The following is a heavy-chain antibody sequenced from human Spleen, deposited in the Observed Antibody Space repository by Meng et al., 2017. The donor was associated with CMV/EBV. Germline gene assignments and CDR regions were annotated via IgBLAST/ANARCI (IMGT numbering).Heavy chain of an antibody. V-gene: IGHV4-31*03. J-gene: IGHJ4*02. CDR1: GDSISSAGYY. Sequence: LSLTCTVSGDSISSAGYYWSWLRQLPGKGLEWIGYIHYSGSTYYNPSLKRRLNMSVDTSKGQFSMKLTSVTAADTAVYYCARDGVRSDWGQGTLVTVSS. CDR2: IHYSGST. CDR3: ARDGVRSD. D-gene: IGHD3-3*01.